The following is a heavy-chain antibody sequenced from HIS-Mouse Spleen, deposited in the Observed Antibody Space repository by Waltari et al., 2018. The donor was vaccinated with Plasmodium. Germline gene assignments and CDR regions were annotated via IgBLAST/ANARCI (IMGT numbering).Heavy chain of an antibody. Sequence: EVQLVESGGGLVQPGGYLRLSCAASGSPFSSDWMSWVRQAPGKGLEWVANIKQDGSEKYYVDSVKGRFTISRDNAKNSLYLQMNSLRAEDTAVYYCARRRGPFDYWGQGTLVTVSS. D-gene: IGHD3-10*01. J-gene: IGHJ4*02. CDR2: IKQDGSEK. CDR1: GSPFSSDW. V-gene: IGHV3-7*01. CDR3: ARRRGPFDY.